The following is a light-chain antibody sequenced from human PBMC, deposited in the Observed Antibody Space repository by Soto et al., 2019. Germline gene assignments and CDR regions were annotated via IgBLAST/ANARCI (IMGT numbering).Light chain of an antibody. CDR1: QSVGSY. J-gene: IGKJ4*01. CDR3: QKRSSWPLT. V-gene: IGKV3-11*01. CDR2: DAF. Sequence: EIVLTQSPATLSLSPGERATLSCRASQSVGSYFAWYQQKPGQAPRLLIYDAFSRATGIPARLSGSGSGTDFTLTISSLEPEDFAVYFCQKRSSWPLTFGGGTMVEIK.